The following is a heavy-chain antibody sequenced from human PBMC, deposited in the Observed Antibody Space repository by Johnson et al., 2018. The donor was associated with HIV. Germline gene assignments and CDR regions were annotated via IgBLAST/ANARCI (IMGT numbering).Heavy chain of an antibody. CDR2: LFSGDTT. Sequence: VQLVESGGGLVRPGGSLRLSCVASGFAVSGYYMSWVRQAPGKGLEWVSVLFSGDTTYYADSVNGRFTISRDNAKNSLYLQMNSLRAEDTAVYYCARLPSRGGTIKDAFDIWGHGTMVTVSS. V-gene: IGHV3-66*04. CDR1: GFAVSGYY. D-gene: IGHD2-15*01. CDR3: ARLPSRGGTIKDAFDI. J-gene: IGHJ3*02.